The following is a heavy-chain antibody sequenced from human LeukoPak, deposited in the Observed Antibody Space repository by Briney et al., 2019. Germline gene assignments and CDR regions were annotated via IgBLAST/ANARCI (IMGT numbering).Heavy chain of an antibody. Sequence: PGGSLRLSCAASGFTFSSYSMNWVRQAPGKGLGWVSSISSSSSYIYYADSVKGRFTISRDNAKNSLYLQMNSLRAEDTAVYYCARDKHSSGLIDYWGQGTLVIVSS. CDR3: ARDKHSSGLIDY. CDR2: ISSSSSYI. CDR1: GFTFSSYS. D-gene: IGHD6-19*01. J-gene: IGHJ4*02. V-gene: IGHV3-21*01.